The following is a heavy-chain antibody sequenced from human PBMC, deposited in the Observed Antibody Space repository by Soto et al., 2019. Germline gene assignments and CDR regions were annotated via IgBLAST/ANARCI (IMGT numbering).Heavy chain of an antibody. J-gene: IGHJ4*02. CDR2: IYYSGST. CDR1: GGSISSSSYY. CDR3: ARHARIAVAGTNNFDY. V-gene: IGHV4-39*01. Sequence: SETLSLTCTVSGGSISSSSYYWGWIRQPPGKGLEWIGSIYYSGSTYYNPSLKSRVTISVDTSKNQFSLKLSSVTAADTAVYYCARHARIAVAGTNNFDYWGQGTLVTVSS. D-gene: IGHD6-19*01.